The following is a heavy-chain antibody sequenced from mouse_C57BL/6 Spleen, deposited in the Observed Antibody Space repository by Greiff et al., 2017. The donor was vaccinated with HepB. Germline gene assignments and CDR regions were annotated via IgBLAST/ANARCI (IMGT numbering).Heavy chain of an antibody. J-gene: IGHJ2*01. CDR3: ARETAQAFDY. V-gene: IGHV1-82*01. Sequence: VQVVESGPELVKPGASVKISCKASGYAFSSSWMNWVKQRPGKGLEWIGRIYPGDGDTNYNGKFKGKATLTADKSSSTAYMQLSSLTSEDSAVYFCARETAQAFDYWGQGTTLTVSS. D-gene: IGHD3-2*02. CDR2: IYPGDGDT. CDR1: GYAFSSSW.